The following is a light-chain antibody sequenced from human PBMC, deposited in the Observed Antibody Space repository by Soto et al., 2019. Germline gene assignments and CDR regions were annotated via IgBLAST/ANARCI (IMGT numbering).Light chain of an antibody. Sequence: QSALTRPRSVSGSPGQSVTISCTGTSSDVGGYNYVSWYQEQPGKAPKLMIYDVSKRPSGVPDRFSGSKSGNTASLTISGLQAEDEADYYCCSYAGSYSYVFGTGTKSPS. J-gene: IGLJ1*01. CDR1: SSDVGGYNY. CDR3: CSYAGSYSYV. CDR2: DVS. V-gene: IGLV2-11*01.